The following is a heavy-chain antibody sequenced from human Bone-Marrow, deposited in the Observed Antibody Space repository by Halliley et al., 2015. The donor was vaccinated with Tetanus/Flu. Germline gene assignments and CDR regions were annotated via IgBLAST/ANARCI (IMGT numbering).Heavy chain of an antibody. V-gene: IGHV1-46*01. CDR3: TRDQSAYYFNYFDP. CDR2: IHPSAGTT. D-gene: IGHD3-3*01. J-gene: IGHJ5*02. CDR1: GYTFINYY. Sequence: QMQLVQSGAEVKRPGASVTVSCKASGYTFINYYIHWVRQAPGQGLEWMGIIHPSAGTTYYARKFQGRVTMTTDTSTSTVYMELSSLRSEDTAVYYCTRDQSAYYFNYFDPWGQGTLVTVSS.